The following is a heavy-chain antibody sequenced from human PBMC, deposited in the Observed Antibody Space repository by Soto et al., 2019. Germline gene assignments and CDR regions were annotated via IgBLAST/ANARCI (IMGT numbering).Heavy chain of an antibody. Sequence: EVQLLDSGGGLVQPGGSLRLSCAASGFTFTNYAMSWVRQAPGKGLEWVSAISGSGLTTYYGNSVKGRFTISRDNSKSTLYLQMNSLIVEDTATYFCANYFFGDCTVGSCYSGGSDYWGQGTLVTVSS. CDR1: GFTFTNYA. D-gene: IGHD2-8*02. CDR2: ISGSGLTT. CDR3: ANYFFGDCTVGSCYSGGSDY. J-gene: IGHJ4*02. V-gene: IGHV3-23*01.